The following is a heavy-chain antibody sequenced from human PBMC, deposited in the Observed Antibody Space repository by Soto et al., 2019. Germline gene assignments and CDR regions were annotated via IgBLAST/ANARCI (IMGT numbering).Heavy chain of an antibody. D-gene: IGHD4-17*01. J-gene: IGHJ4*02. CDR1: GFTFSDYY. CDR3: ARATLTTTIDY. V-gene: IGHV3-11*01. Sequence: QVQLVESGGGFVKPGGSLRLSCAASGFTFSDYYMTWIRQAPGKGLEWVSYISSSGSAIYYADSVKGRFTISRDNAKNSIYLQMDSLRVEDTAVYYCARATLTTTIDYWGQGTLVTVSS. CDR2: ISSSGSAI.